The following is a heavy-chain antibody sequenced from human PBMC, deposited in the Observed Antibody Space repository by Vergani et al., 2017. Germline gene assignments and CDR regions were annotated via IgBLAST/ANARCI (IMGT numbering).Heavy chain of an antibody. J-gene: IGHJ6*02. D-gene: IGHD2-2*02. V-gene: IGHV1-46*01. CDR3: AREGYQLLYRVYYYGMDV. Sequence: QVQLVQSGAEVKKPGASVKVSCKASGYTFTSYYMHWVRQAPGQGLEWMGIINPSGGSTSYAQKFQGRVTMTRDTSTSTVYMELSSLRSEDTAVYYCAREGYQLLYRVYYYGMDVWGQGTTVTVSS. CDR1: GYTFTSYY. CDR2: INPSGGST.